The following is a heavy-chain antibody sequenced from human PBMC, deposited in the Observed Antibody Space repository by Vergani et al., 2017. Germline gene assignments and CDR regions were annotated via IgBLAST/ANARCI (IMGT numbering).Heavy chain of an antibody. D-gene: IGHD5-12*01. CDR1: GGSFSGYY. V-gene: IGHV4-34*01. CDR2: INHSGST. CDR3: ARSTPNVDIVATIGGRRVYYGMDV. Sequence: QVQLQQWGAGLLKPSETLSLTCAVYGGSFSGYYWSWIRQPPGKGLEWIGEINHSGSTNYNPSLKSRVTISVDTSKNQFSLKLSSVTAADTAVYYCARSTPNVDIVATIGGRRVYYGMDVWGQGTTVTVSS. J-gene: IGHJ6*02.